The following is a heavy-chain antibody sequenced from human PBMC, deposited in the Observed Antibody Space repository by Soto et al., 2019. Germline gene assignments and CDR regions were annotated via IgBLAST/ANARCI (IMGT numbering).Heavy chain of an antibody. J-gene: IGHJ6*02. CDR2: IYYNGGT. Sequence: SETLSLTXTVSGGSVSSGTYYWSWIRQPPGKGLEWIGYIYYNGGTDYNPSLKSRVTISLDTPKNQFSLHLYSVTAADTDIYHCARALTAYDPIGMDVWGQGTTVTVSS. D-gene: IGHD5-12*01. V-gene: IGHV4-61*01. CDR3: ARALTAYDPIGMDV. CDR1: GGSVSSGTYY.